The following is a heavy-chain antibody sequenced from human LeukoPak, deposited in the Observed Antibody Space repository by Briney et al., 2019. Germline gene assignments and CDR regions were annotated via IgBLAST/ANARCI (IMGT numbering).Heavy chain of an antibody. Sequence: GASVKVSCKASGYTFTSYYMHWVRQAPGQGLEWMGIINPSGGSTSYAQRFQGRVTMTRDTSTSTVYMELSSLRSEDTAVYYCARDRVVRGVFDYWGQGTLVTVSS. J-gene: IGHJ4*02. CDR3: ARDRVVRGVFDY. CDR2: INPSGGST. D-gene: IGHD3-10*01. V-gene: IGHV1-46*01. CDR1: GYTFTSYY.